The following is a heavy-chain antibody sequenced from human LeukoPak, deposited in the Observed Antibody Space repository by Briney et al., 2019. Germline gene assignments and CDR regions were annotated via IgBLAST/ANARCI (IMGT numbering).Heavy chain of an antibody. CDR2: MNPKNGHT. D-gene: IGHD2-2*01. Sequence: GASVKVSCKASGYTITSYDINLVRQAPGQGLEWMGLMNPKNGHTVYAQKFQGRVTMIRDTSISTAYLELSSLRSEDTAVYYCARNLMYCSSTTCYLDYWGQGTLVTVSS. J-gene: IGHJ4*02. CDR3: ARNLMYCSSTTCYLDY. V-gene: IGHV1-8*01. CDR1: GYTITSYD.